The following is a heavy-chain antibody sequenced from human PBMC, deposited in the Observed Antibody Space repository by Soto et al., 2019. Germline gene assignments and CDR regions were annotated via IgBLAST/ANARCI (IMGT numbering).Heavy chain of an antibody. V-gene: IGHV3-23*01. J-gene: IGHJ6*03. CDR1: GFSFSDYA. CDR2: ISGSGGAT. Sequence: GGSLRLSCAASGFSFSDYAMSWVRQAPGKGLEWVSGISGSGGATYYGDSVKGRFTISRDNSKNTAYLQMNSLRAEDTAIYYCARGVRWYMQGRYYYYMDVWGKGTTVTVSS. D-gene: IGHD2-15*01. CDR3: ARGVRWYMQGRYYYYMDV.